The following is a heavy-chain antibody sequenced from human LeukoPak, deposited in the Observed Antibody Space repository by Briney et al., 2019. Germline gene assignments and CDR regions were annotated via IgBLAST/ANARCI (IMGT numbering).Heavy chain of an antibody. Sequence: KPSQTLSLTCAVYGGSFSGYYWSWIRQPPGKGLEWIGEINHSGSNNYHPSLKSRVTISVDTSKNQFSLKRSSVTAADTAVYYCARGRIVDYWGQGTLVTVSS. CDR3: ARGRIVDY. D-gene: IGHD2-21*01. J-gene: IGHJ4*02. CDR1: GGSFSGYY. V-gene: IGHV4-34*01. CDR2: INHSGSN.